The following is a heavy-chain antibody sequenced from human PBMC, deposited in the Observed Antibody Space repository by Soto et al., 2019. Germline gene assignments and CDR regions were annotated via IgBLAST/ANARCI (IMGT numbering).Heavy chain of an antibody. CDR1: GGTFSSYA. CDR3: ARERTGYCSGGSCSYFDY. V-gene: IGHV1-69*12. CDR2: IIPIFGTA. D-gene: IGHD2-15*01. J-gene: IGHJ4*02. Sequence: QVQLVQSGAEVKKPGSSVKVSCKASGGTFSSYAISWVRQAPGQGLEWMGGIIPIFGTANYAQKFQGRVTIPADESTSTAYMELSSLRSEDTAVYYCARERTGYCSGGSCSYFDYWCQGTLVTVSS.